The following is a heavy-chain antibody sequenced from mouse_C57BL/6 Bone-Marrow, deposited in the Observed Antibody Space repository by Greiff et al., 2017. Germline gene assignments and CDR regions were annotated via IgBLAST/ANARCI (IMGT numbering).Heavy chain of an antibody. CDR3: ARCDYGDYFDY. CDR1: GYSFTGYY. J-gene: IGHJ2*01. D-gene: IGHD1-1*01. V-gene: IGHV1-42*01. CDR2: INPSTGGT. Sequence: EVQLQQSGPELVKPGASVKISCKASGYSFTGYYMNWVKQSPEKSLEWIGEINPSTGGTTYNQKFKAKATLTVDKSSSTAYMQLKSRTSEDSAVYYCARCDYGDYFDYWGQGTTLTVSS.